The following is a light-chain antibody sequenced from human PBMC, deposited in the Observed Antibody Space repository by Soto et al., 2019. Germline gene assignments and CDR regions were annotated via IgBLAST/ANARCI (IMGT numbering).Light chain of an antibody. Sequence: RVMTQSPATLSLSHGERAALSCRASQSVSSNLAWYHQKPGQAPRLLLYGASTRATGIPVRFSGSGFGTEFTLTISSLQSEDFAVYYCQQYKNWPLFGQGTKVDIK. V-gene: IGKV3-15*01. CDR1: QSVSSN. J-gene: IGKJ1*01. CDR2: GAS. CDR3: QQYKNWPL.